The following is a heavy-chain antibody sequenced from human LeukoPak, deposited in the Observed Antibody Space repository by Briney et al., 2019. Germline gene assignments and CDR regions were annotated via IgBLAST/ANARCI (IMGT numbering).Heavy chain of an antibody. CDR2: IYHSGST. D-gene: IGHD2-15*01. V-gene: IGHV4-38-2*02. Sequence: SETLSLTCTVSGYSISSGYYWGWIRQPPGKGLEWIGSIYHSGSTCYNPSLKSRVTISVDTSKNQFSLKLSSVTAADTAVYYCARDRSYCSGGSCSYYFDYWGQGTLVTVSS. CDR1: GYSISSGYY. J-gene: IGHJ4*02. CDR3: ARDRSYCSGGSCSYYFDY.